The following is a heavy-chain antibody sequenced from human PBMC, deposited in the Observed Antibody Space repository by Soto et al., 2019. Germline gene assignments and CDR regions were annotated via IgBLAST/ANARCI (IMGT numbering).Heavy chain of an antibody. CDR2: INHSGST. Sequence: SETLSLTCAVYGGSFSGYYWSWIRQPPGKGLEWIGEINHSGSTNYNPSLKSRVTISVDTSKNQFSLKLSSVTAADTAVYYCARGQEGATGLDYWGQGTLVTVSS. CDR3: ARGQEGATGLDY. CDR1: GGSFSGYY. V-gene: IGHV4-34*01. D-gene: IGHD1-26*01. J-gene: IGHJ4*02.